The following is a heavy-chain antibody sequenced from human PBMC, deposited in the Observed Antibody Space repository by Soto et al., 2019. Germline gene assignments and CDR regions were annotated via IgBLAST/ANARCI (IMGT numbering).Heavy chain of an antibody. CDR3: ARDYDSYYFDY. CDR2: IIPILGIA. CDR1: GGTFSSCT. V-gene: IGHV1-69*08. D-gene: IGHD3-9*01. J-gene: IGHJ4*02. Sequence: QVQLVQSGAEVKKPGSSVKVSCKASGGTFSSCTISWVRQAPGQGLEWMGRIIPILGIANYAQKFQGRVTITADKSTSTAYMELSSLRSEDTAVYYCARDYDSYYFDYWGQGTLVTVSS.